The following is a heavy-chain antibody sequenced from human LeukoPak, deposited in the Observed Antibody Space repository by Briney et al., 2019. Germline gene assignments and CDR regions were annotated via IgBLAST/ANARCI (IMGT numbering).Heavy chain of an antibody. CDR1: GGSISSNY. J-gene: IGHJ4*02. CDR3: ARGDASGRPGIAFDY. Sequence: SETLSLTCTVSGGSISSNYWSWIRQPPGKGLEWIGYFHDSESTNYNPSLKSRVSISVDTSKNQVSLKLSSVTAADTAVDHCARGDASGRPGIAFDYWGQGTLVTVSS. D-gene: IGHD1-26*01. CDR2: FHDSEST. V-gene: IGHV4-4*08.